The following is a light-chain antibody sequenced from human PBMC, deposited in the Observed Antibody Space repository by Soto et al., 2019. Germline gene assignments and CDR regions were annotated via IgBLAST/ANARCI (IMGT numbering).Light chain of an antibody. Sequence: DIVMTQCTLSRPATHVDPASLSFRSSQMLLHSDGYNYLDWDLQKPGQSPQLLIYLGSNRASGIPDRFSGSGSGKDFTLKINRVEAEDVGVDYCMQALQTLITLGQGTRLEI. CDR3: MQALQTLIT. CDR1: QMLLHSDGYNY. V-gene: IGKV2-28*01. CDR2: LGS. J-gene: IGKJ5*01.